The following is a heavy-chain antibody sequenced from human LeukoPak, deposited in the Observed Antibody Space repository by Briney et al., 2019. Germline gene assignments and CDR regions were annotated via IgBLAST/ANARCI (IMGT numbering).Heavy chain of an antibody. Sequence: SQTLSLTCAISGNSVSSSSVTWNWIRQSPSRGLEWLGRTYYRSTWYNDYAVSVRGRITVNPDTSKNQFSLHLNSVTPEDTAVYYCARRLTQYDCFDPWGQGILVTVSS. CDR1: GNSVSSSSVT. J-gene: IGHJ5*02. CDR2: TYYRSTWYN. D-gene: IGHD2-2*01. V-gene: IGHV6-1*01. CDR3: ARRLTQYDCFDP.